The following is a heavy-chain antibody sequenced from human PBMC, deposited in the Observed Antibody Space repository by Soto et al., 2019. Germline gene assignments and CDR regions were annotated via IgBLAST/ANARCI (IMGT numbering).Heavy chain of an antibody. J-gene: IGHJ4*02. CDR1: GGSISSGGYS. CDR2: IYHSVST. Sequence: QLQLQESGSGLVKPSQTLSLTCAVSGGSISSGGYSWSWIRQPPGKGLEWIGYIYHSVSTYYNPSLKSRVTISVDRSKNQFSLKLSSVTAADTAVYSCARVYSSGWYFDYWGQGTLVTVSS. CDR3: ARVYSSGWYFDY. D-gene: IGHD6-19*01. V-gene: IGHV4-30-2*01.